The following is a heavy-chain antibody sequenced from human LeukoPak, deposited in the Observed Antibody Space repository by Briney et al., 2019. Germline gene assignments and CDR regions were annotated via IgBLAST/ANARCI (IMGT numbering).Heavy chain of an antibody. J-gene: IGHJ3*02. Sequence: GGSLRLSCAASGFTFSSYAMSWVRQAPGMGLEWVSAISGSGGSTYYADSVKGRFTISRDNSKNTLYLQMNSLRAEDTAVYYCAKFLRYFDWPNDAFDIWGQGTMVTVSS. CDR1: GFTFSSYA. V-gene: IGHV3-23*01. CDR2: ISGSGGST. CDR3: AKFLRYFDWPNDAFDI. D-gene: IGHD3-9*01.